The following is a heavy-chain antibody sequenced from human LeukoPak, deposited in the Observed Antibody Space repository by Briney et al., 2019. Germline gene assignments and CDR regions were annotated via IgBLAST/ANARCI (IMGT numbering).Heavy chain of an antibody. Sequence: GGSLRLSCAASGFTFSNFAMHWVRQAPGKGLEYVSAISGDGRSTYYANSVKGRFTISGDNSKSTLYLQMGSLRVEDMAVYYCASIGLPWGQGTLVTVSS. V-gene: IGHV3-64*01. CDR1: GFTFSNFA. CDR2: ISGDGRST. J-gene: IGHJ4*02. D-gene: IGHD1-26*01. CDR3: ASIGLP.